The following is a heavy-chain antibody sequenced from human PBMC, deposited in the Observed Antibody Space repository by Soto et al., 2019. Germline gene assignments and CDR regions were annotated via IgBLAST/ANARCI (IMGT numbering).Heavy chain of an antibody. V-gene: IGHV3-11*05. CDR2: ISSSSSYT. J-gene: IGHJ4*02. Sequence: ESGGGLVKPGGSLRLSCAASGFTFSYYYMSWIRQAPGKGLEWVSYISSSSSYTNYADSVKGRFTISRDNAKNSLYLQMNSLRAEDTAVYYCARDHHRYSGYDYVDYWGQGTLVTVSS. CDR1: GFTFSYYY. CDR3: ARDHHRYSGYDYVDY. D-gene: IGHD5-12*01.